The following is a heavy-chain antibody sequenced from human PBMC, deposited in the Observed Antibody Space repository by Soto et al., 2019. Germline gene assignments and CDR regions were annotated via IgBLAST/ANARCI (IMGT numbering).Heavy chain of an antibody. Sequence: PSETLSLTCTVSGDSVNSNNVYWGWVRQPPGRLLEFIGNVYYSGITYYNPAFESRVTISVDTSKNQFSLRLTSVTAADTAVYYCARHFGSRVREIDFWGRGTLVTVSS. CDR3: ARHFGSRVREIDF. V-gene: IGHV4-39*01. D-gene: IGHD3-16*01. J-gene: IGHJ4*02. CDR1: GDSVNSNNVY. CDR2: VYYSGIT.